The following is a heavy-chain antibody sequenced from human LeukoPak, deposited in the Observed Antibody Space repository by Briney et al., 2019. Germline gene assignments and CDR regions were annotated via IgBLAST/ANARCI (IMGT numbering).Heavy chain of an antibody. CDR2: IKQDGSEK. CDR3: ARVKDLSGYYLGFDY. CDR1: GFTFSSYW. Sequence: QTGGSLRLSCAASGFTFSSYWMSWVRQAPGKGLEWVANIKQDGSEKYYVDSVKGRFTISRDNAKNSLYLQMNSLRAEDTAVYYCARVKDLSGYYLGFDYWGQGTLVTVSS. J-gene: IGHJ4*02. V-gene: IGHV3-7*01. D-gene: IGHD3-22*01.